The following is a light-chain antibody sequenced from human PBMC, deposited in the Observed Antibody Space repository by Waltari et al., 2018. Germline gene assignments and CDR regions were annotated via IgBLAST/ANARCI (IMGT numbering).Light chain of an antibody. CDR1: QSLSSN. Sequence: MTQSPASLSASVGDRATLSCKASQSLSSNLAWYQQKPGQLPILLSYGASTRATGIPARFSGSGSGTEFTLTISSLQAEDFAVYYCQERGRTFGQGTKVEIK. CDR3: QERGRT. CDR2: GAS. J-gene: IGKJ1*01. V-gene: IGKV3-15*01.